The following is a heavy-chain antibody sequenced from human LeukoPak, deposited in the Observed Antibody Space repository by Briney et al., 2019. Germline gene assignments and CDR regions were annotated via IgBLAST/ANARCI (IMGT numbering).Heavy chain of an antibody. D-gene: IGHD3-22*01. Sequence: PSETLSLTCAVSGGSISSGGYSWSWIRQPPGKGLEWIGSIYHSGSTYYNPSLKSRVTISVDTSKNQFSLKLSSVTAADTAVYYCARFGLYYDSSGYYPLGQGTLDTVSS. V-gene: IGHV4-30-2*03. CDR3: ARFGLYYDSSGYYP. J-gene: IGHJ5*02. CDR1: GGSISSGGYS. CDR2: IYHSGST.